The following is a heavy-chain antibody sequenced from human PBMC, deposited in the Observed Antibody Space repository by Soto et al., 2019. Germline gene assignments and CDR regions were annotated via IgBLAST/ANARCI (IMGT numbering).Heavy chain of an antibody. V-gene: IGHV3-74*01. D-gene: IGHD6-19*01. Sequence: PGGSLRLSCAASGFTFSSYWMHWVRQAPGKGLVWVSRINSDGSSTSYADSVKGRFTISRDNSKNTLYLQMNSLRAEDTAVYYCAKDIPAGGWYSFFDYWGQGTLVTVSS. CDR1: GFTFSSYW. J-gene: IGHJ4*02. CDR2: INSDGSST. CDR3: AKDIPAGGWYSFFDY.